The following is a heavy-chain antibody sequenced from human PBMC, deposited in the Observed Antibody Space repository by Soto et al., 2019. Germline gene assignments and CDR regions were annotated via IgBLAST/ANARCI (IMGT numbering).Heavy chain of an antibody. V-gene: IGHV3-30*18. D-gene: IGHD3-10*01. Sequence: GGSLRLSCAASVFTFSSYSMHWVRQAPGKGLEWVAVISYDGSNKYYADSVKGRFTISRDNSKNTLYLQMNSLRAEDTAVYYCAKDLRILWFGELCYYGMDVWGQGTTVTVSS. J-gene: IGHJ6*02. CDR3: AKDLRILWFGELCYYGMDV. CDR2: ISYDGSNK. CDR1: VFTFSSYS.